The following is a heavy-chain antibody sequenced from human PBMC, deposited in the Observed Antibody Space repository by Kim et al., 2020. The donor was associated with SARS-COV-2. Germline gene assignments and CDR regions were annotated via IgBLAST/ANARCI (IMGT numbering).Heavy chain of an antibody. Sequence: SETLSLTCAVYGGSCSGYYWSWIRQPPGKGLEWIGEINHSGSTNYNPSLKSRVTISVDTSKNQFSLKLSSVTAADTAVYYCARVGRFLEWLLSNHYYYY. CDR1: GGSCSGYY. D-gene: IGHD3-3*01. CDR3: ARVGRFLEWLLSNHYYYY. CDR2: INHSGST. J-gene: IGHJ6*03. V-gene: IGHV4-34*01.